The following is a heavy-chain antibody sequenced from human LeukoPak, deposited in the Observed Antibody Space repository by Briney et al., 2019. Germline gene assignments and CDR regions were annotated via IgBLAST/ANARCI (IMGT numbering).Heavy chain of an antibody. D-gene: IGHD2-2*01. CDR3: ARDLKCSSTSCYPSAGY. J-gene: IGHJ4*02. V-gene: IGHV3-48*04. CDR1: GFTFSSYS. Sequence: GGSLRLSCAASGFTFSSYSMNWVRQAPGKGLEWVSYISSSGSTIYYADSVKGRFTISRDNAKNSLYLQMNSLRAEDTAVYYCARDLKCSSTSCYPSAGYWGQGTLVTVSS. CDR2: ISSSGSTI.